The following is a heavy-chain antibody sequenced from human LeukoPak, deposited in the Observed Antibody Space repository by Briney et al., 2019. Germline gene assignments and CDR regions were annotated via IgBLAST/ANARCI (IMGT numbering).Heavy chain of an antibody. Sequence: ASVKVSCKASGYTFTSFYIHWVRQASGQGLEWMGIINPSGGSTNYAQKFQGRVTMTRDTSTSTVYMELSSLRSEDTAVYYCARGRCSSTSCYDYYYYMDVWGKGTTVTVSS. V-gene: IGHV1-46*01. CDR2: INPSGGST. CDR1: GYTFTSFY. D-gene: IGHD2-2*01. CDR3: ARGRCSSTSCYDYYYYMDV. J-gene: IGHJ6*03.